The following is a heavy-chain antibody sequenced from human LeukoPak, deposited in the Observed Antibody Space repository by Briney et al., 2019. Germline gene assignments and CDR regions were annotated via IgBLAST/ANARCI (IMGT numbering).Heavy chain of an antibody. CDR1: GYTFTGYY. CDR3: ARGESAYSSSSGLDY. D-gene: IGHD6-6*01. J-gene: IGHJ4*02. CDR2: INPNSGGT. Sequence: GASVKVSCKASGYTFTGYYIHWVRQAPGQGLEWMGRINPNSGGTNYAQKFQGRATMTRDTSISTAYMELSSLRSEDTAVYYCARGESAYSSSSGLDYWGQGTLVTVSS. V-gene: IGHV1-2*06.